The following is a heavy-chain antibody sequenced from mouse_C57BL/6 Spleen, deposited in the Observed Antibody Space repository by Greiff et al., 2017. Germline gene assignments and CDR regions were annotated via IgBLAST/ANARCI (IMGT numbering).Heavy chain of an antibody. CDR1: GYTFTEYT. D-gene: IGHD2-1*01. CDR2: FYPGSGSI. Sequence: QVQLQQSGAELVKPGASVKLSCKASGYTFTEYTIHWVKQRPGQGLEWIGWFYPGSGSIKYNEKFKDKATLTADTSSSTVYMELSRLTSEDSAVYFCARHEESIYYGNLNWYFDVWGTGTTVTVSS. J-gene: IGHJ1*03. V-gene: IGHV1-62-2*01. CDR3: ARHEESIYYGNLNWYFDV.